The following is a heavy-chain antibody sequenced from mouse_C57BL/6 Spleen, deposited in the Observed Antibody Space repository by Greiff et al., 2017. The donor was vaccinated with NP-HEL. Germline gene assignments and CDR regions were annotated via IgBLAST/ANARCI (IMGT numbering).Heavy chain of an antibody. V-gene: IGHV14-1*01. J-gene: IGHJ1*03. D-gene: IGHD1-3*01. CDR1: GFNIKDYY. CDR3: TTGGLNWYFDV. Sequence: EVQLQQSGAELVRPGASVKLSCTASGFNIKDYYMHWVKQRPEQGLEWIGRIAPEDGDTEYAPKFQGKATMTADTSSNTAYLQLRSLTSEDTAVYYCTTGGLNWYFDVWGTGTTVTVSS. CDR2: IAPEDGDT.